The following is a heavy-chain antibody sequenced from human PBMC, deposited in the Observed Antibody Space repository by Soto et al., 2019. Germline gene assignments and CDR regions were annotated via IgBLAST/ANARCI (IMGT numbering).Heavy chain of an antibody. CDR1: GFTFSSYA. CDR3: AKDRGNTVTTGVGFYYYYYGMDV. D-gene: IGHD4-17*01. Sequence: PGGSLRLSCAASGFTFSSYAMSWVRQAPGKGLEWVSAISGSGGSTYYADSVKGRFTISRDNSKNTLYLQMNSLRAEDTAVYYCAKDRGNTVTTGVGFYYYYYGMDVWGQGTTVTVSS. V-gene: IGHV3-23*01. CDR2: ISGSGGST. J-gene: IGHJ6*02.